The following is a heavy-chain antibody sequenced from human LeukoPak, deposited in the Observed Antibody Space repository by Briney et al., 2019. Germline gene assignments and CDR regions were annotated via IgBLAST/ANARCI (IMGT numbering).Heavy chain of an antibody. J-gene: IGHJ5*02. CDR2: IIPIFGTA. V-gene: IGHV1-69*06. D-gene: IGHD1-26*01. Sequence: GASVKVSCKASGGTFSSYAISWVRQAPGQGLEWMGGIIPIFGTANYAQKFQGRVTITADKSTSTAYMELSSLRSDDTAVYYCARDGGTSYEDWFDPWGQGTLVTVSS. CDR3: ARDGGTSYEDWFDP. CDR1: GGTFSSYA.